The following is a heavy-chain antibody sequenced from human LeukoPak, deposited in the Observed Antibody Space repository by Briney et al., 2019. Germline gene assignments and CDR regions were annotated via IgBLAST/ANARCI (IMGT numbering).Heavy chain of an antibody. D-gene: IGHD2-2*01. CDR1: GFAFSNYA. CDR3: AKDGPSRQPVVPAAVDY. J-gene: IGHJ4*02. Sequence: GGSLRLSCAASGFAFSNYAMQWVRQAPGKGLEWVAIMSYDGSKKYYADSVKGRFIISRDNSKNTLYLQMNSLRAEDTAVYYCAKDGPSRQPVVPAAVDYWGQGTLVTVSS. V-gene: IGHV3-30*18. CDR2: MSYDGSKK.